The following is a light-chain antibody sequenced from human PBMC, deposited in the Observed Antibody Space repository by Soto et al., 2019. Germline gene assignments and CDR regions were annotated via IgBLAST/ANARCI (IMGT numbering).Light chain of an antibody. CDR2: LEGSGSY. CDR1: SEHSSYI. CDR3: ETWDSNTWV. V-gene: IGLV4-60*02. J-gene: IGLJ3*02. Sequence: QLVLTQSSSASASLGSSVKLTCTLSSEHSSYIIAWHQQQPGKAPRYLMKLEGSGSYNKGSGVPDRFSGSSSGADRYLTISNLQFEDEADYYCETWDSNTWVFGGGTKVTVL.